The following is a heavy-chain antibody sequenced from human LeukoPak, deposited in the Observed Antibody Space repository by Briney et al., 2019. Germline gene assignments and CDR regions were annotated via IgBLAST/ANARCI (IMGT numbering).Heavy chain of an antibody. CDR1: GFTFSSYS. V-gene: IGHV3-48*04. D-gene: IGHD3-10*01. CDR2: ISSSSSTI. CDR3: ARGSLKLFDY. J-gene: IGHJ4*02. Sequence: GGSLRLSCAASGFTFSSYSMNWVRQAPGKGLEWVSYISSSSSTIYYADSVKGRFTISRDNAENSLYLQMNSLRAEDTAVYYCARGSLKLFDYWGQGTLVTVSS.